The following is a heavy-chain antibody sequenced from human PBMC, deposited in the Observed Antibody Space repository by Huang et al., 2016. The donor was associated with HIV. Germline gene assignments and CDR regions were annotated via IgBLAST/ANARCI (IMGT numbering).Heavy chain of an antibody. D-gene: IGHD3-10*01. CDR2: IGSSSRYI. V-gene: IGHV3-21*06. CDR3: ARPQGDKVRGIIRSYYYYYGMDV. Sequence: EVQLVESGGGLVKPGGSLRLSCVASGFTFTNYAMNWVRQAPGKGREWVSAIGSSSRYIDDADSVKGRFTISRDDAKNSLDLQMNSLRAEDTSVYYCARPQGDKVRGIIRSYYYYYGMDVWGRGTTVTVSS. CDR1: GFTFTNYA. J-gene: IGHJ6*02.